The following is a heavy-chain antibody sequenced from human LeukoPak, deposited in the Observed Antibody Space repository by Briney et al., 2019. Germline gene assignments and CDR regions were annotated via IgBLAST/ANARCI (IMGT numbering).Heavy chain of an antibody. D-gene: IGHD2-15*01. J-gene: IGHJ5*02. CDR2: IITIFGTA. Sequence: KVSCKASGGTLSSYAISWVRQAPGQGLEWMGGIITIFGTANYAQKFQGRVTITADESTSTAYMELSSLRSEDTAVYYCAREADCSGGSCRYNWFDPWGQGTLVTVSS. CDR1: GGTLSSYA. CDR3: AREADCSGGSCRYNWFDP. V-gene: IGHV1-69*01.